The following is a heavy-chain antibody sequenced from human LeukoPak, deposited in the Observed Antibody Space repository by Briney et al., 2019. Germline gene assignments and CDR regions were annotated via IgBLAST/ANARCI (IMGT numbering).Heavy chain of an antibody. J-gene: IGHJ4*02. D-gene: IGHD6-13*01. Sequence: GASVTVSCMSSGYTFTSYYMHWVRQAPGQGLEWMGIINPSGGSTSYAQKFQGRVTMTRDTSTSTVYMELSSLRSEDTAVYYCAREGQQQLPSDWGQGTLVTVSS. CDR1: GYTFTSYY. CDR2: INPSGGST. CDR3: AREGQQQLPSD. V-gene: IGHV1-46*01.